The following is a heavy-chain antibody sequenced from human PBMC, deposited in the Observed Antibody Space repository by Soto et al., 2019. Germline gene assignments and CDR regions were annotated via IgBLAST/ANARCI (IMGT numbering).Heavy chain of an antibody. D-gene: IGHD3-10*01. V-gene: IGHV2-5*01. CDR2: IYWNDDK. Sequence: SGPTLVNPTQTLTLTCTFSGFSLSTSGVGVGWIRQPPGKALEWLALIYWNDDKRYSPSLKSRLTITKDTSKNQVVLTMTNMDPVDTATYYCAHRQLLLWFGELSGPYFDYWGQGTLVTVSS. J-gene: IGHJ4*02. CDR3: AHRQLLLWFGELSGPYFDY. CDR1: GFSLSTSGVG.